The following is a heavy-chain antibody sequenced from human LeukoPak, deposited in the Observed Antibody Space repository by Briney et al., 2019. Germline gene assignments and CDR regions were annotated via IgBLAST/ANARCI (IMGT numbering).Heavy chain of an antibody. V-gene: IGHV1-2*02. D-gene: IGHD4-23*01. CDR2: INPNSGGT. CDR1: GYTFTGYY. CDR3: ARREGKLPYYYYYMDV. J-gene: IGHJ6*03. Sequence: GASVKVSCKASGYTFTGYYMHWVRQAPGQGLEWMGWINPNSGGTNYAQKFQGRVTMTRDTSISTAYMELSRLRSDDTAVYYCARREGKLPYYYYYMDVWGKGTTVTVSS.